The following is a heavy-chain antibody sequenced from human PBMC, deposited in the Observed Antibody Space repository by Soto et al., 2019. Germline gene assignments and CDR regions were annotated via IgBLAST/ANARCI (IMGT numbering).Heavy chain of an antibody. D-gene: IGHD3-10*01. CDR1: GFNFSSYW. V-gene: IGHV3-74*01. J-gene: IGHJ4*02. CDR3: ARWFTYGNFDYFDY. Sequence: EVQLVESGGGLVQTGGSLRLSCAASGFNFSSYWMYWFRQAPGKGLVWVSRINSGGGTTTYEDSVKGRFTISRDNAKNTLYLQMNGLRAEDTAVYYCARWFTYGNFDYFDYWGQGTQVTVSS. CDR2: INSGGGTT.